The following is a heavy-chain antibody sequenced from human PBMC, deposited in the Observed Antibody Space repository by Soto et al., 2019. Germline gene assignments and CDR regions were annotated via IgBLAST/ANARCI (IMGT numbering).Heavy chain of an antibody. Sequence: QLQLQESGPGLVKPSETLSLTCTVSGVSISGSNYYWGWIRQPPGKGLEWIGSIYYSGSTYYNPSHKRRVTISVNTSNNQFSLKLSSVTAADTAVYYCASHSGAYYVVYWGQGTPVTVSS. CDR2: IYYSGST. D-gene: IGHD1-26*01. CDR3: ASHSGAYYVVY. CDR1: GVSISGSNYY. J-gene: IGHJ4*02. V-gene: IGHV4-39*01.